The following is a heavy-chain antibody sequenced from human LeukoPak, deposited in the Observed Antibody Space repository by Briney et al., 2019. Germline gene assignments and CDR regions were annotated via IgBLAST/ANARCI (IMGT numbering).Heavy chain of an antibody. D-gene: IGHD2-2*01. V-gene: IGHV1-69*04. J-gene: IGHJ3*01. CDR3: ARISDSTRVTAAFDV. Sequence: SVKVSCKTSGDTFRTYDIHWVRQAPGQELEWMGRIIPIGDIADYAQKFQGRVTMTADKSTTTAYMEVRSLKSEDTAFYYCARISDSTRVTAAFDVWGQGTMVTVS. CDR2: IIPIGDIA. CDR1: GDTFRTYD.